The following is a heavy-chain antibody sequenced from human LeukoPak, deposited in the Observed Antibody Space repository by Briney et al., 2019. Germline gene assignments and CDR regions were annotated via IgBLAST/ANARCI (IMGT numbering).Heavy chain of an antibody. J-gene: IGHJ3*02. CDR1: GYTLTNYG. Sequence: GASVKVSCKASGYTLTNYGISWVRQAPGQGLEWMGWISGYNGNTNYAQKLQGRVTMTIETSTNTAYMALRRLRSDDTAVYYCARDVGSYYSPGAFDIWGQGTMVTVS. CDR3: ARDVGSYYSPGAFDI. D-gene: IGHD1-26*01. V-gene: IGHV1-18*01. CDR2: ISGYNGNT.